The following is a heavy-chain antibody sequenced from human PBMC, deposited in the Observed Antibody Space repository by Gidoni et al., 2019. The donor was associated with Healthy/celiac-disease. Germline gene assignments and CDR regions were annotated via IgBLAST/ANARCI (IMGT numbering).Heavy chain of an antibody. V-gene: IGHV4-39*01. Sequence: QLQLQESGPGLVKPSETLSLTCTVSGGSISSSSYYWGWIRQPPGKGLEWIGSIYYSGSTYYNPSLKSRVTISVDTSKNQFSLKLSSVTAADTAVYYCARRRRVLGGVIAHHFGGYFDYWGQGTLVTVSS. CDR3: ARRRRVLGGVIAHHFGGYFDY. D-gene: IGHD3-16*02. CDR2: IYYSGST. CDR1: GGSISSSSYY. J-gene: IGHJ4*02.